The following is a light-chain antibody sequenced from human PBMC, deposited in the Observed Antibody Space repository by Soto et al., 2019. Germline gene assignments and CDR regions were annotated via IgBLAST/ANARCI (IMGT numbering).Light chain of an antibody. V-gene: IGKV1-12*01. CDR1: QDIGSW. J-gene: IGKJ2*01. Sequence: DLQMTQSPSFVSASVGDRVTITCRPSQDIGSWLAWYQQKPGKVPKLLSYSTSSLQFGVPSRFSGSGSGTAFTLNISSLQPEDSASYFCQHTNSFPRTFGQGTKGEI. CDR3: QHTNSFPRT. CDR2: STS.